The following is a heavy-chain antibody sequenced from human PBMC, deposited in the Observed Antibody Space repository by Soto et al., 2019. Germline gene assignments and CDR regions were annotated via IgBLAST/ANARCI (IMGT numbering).Heavy chain of an antibody. CDR2: IDWDDDK. D-gene: IGHD5-12*01. CDR1: GLSHSNSGMC. Sequence: SGAAPVNDKQTVGLNCSFRGLSHSNSGMCVSWIRQPPGKALEWLALIDWDDDKYYSTSLKTRLTISKDTSKNQVVLTMTNMDPVDTATYYCARGSERWLQLVAFDIWGQGTMVTVSS. V-gene: IGHV2-70*01. CDR3: ARGSERWLQLVAFDI. J-gene: IGHJ3*02.